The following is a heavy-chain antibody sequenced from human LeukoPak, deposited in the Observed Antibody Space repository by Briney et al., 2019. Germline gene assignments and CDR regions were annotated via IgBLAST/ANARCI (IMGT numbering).Heavy chain of an antibody. Sequence: GGSLRLSCAAYGFTFSDYYMSWIRQAPGKGLEWVSYISSSSSYTNYADSVKGRFTISRDNAKNSLYLQMNSLRAEDTAVYYCARDRWYGDYSGKYYFDYWGQGTLVTVSS. CDR3: ARDRWYGDYSGKYYFDY. CDR1: GFTFSDYY. V-gene: IGHV3-11*06. CDR2: ISSSSSYT. D-gene: IGHD4-17*01. J-gene: IGHJ4*02.